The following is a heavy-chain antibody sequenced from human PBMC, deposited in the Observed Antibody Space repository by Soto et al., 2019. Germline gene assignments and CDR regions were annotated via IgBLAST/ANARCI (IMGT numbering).Heavy chain of an antibody. CDR3: ARYGPWSGHDY. CDR2: INYSGST. CDR1: GGSISSYY. D-gene: IGHD3-3*01. V-gene: IGHV4-59*01. Sequence: SETLSLTCTVSGGSISSYYWSWIRQPPGKGLEWIGYINYSGSTNYNPSLTSRVTISVDTSKNQFSLKLSSVTAADTAGYYCARYGPWSGHDYWGQGTLVTVSS. J-gene: IGHJ4*02.